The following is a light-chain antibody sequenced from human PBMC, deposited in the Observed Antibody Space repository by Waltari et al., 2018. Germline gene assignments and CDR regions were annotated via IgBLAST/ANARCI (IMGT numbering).Light chain of an antibody. J-gene: IGKJ1*01. Sequence: EIVMTQSPATLSVSPGERATLSCRASQSVSSNLAWYQQKPGQAPRLLIFGASIRATGIPARFSGSGSGTEVTLTISSLQSEDFAVYYCQEYNTWLRWSFGQGTKVEIK. CDR2: GAS. CDR1: QSVSSN. V-gene: IGKV3D-15*01. CDR3: QEYNTWLRWS.